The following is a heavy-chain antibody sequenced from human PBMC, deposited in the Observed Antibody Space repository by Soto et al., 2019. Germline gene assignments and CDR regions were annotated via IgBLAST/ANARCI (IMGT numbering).Heavy chain of an antibody. Sequence: ASVKVSCKASGYPFSDNQIHWLRRAPGQGLEWMGRINPKSDDTNYAQKFQGRVTMTRDTSIDTAYLELTGLTSDDTATYYCARNRSLASIRWGLGPWRQGTLFAVSS. CDR2: INPKSDDT. J-gene: IGHJ5*02. V-gene: IGHV1-2*02. CDR3: ARNRSLASIRWGLGP. D-gene: IGHD1-26*01. CDR1: GYPFSDNQ.